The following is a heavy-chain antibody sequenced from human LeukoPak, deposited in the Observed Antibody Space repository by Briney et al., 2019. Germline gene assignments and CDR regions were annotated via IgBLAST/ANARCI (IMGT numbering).Heavy chain of an antibody. J-gene: IGHJ4*02. CDR3: AKYCSGGNCYSGLY. Sequence: GGSLRLSCAASGFIFSNYAMTWVRQAPGKGLQWVSTITSGGNTYYADSMKGRFTISRDNSKNTLYLQMNSLRAEDTAVYYCAKYCSGGNCYSGLYWGQGTLVTGSS. CDR2: ITSGGNT. V-gene: IGHV3-23*01. D-gene: IGHD2-15*01. CDR1: GFIFSNYA.